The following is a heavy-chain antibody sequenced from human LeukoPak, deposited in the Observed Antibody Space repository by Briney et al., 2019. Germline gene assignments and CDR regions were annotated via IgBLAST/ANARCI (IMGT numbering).Heavy chain of an antibody. V-gene: IGHV4-30-4*08. CDR1: GGSISSGDYY. CDR2: IYYSGST. CDR3: ASLTFGGNSRGLDY. J-gene: IGHJ4*02. Sequence: SETLSLTCTVSGGSISSGDYYWSWIRQPPGKGLEWIGYIYYSGSTYYNPSLKSRVTISVDTSKNQFSLKLSSVTAADTAVFYCASLTFGGNSRGLDYWGQGTLVTVSS. D-gene: IGHD4-23*01.